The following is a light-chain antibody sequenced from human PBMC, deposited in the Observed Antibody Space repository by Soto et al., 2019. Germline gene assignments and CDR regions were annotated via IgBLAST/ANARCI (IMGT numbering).Light chain of an antibody. J-gene: IGKJ1*01. CDR1: QSVPKNY. Sequence: EILLTQSPGTLSLSPGERATLSCRASQSVPKNYLAWYQQKPGQAPRLLIYGASTRATGIPARFSGSGSGTEFTLTISSLQSEDFAVYYCQQYNNWPPMAFGQGTKVEIK. V-gene: IGKV3-15*01. CDR3: QQYNNWPPMA. CDR2: GAS.